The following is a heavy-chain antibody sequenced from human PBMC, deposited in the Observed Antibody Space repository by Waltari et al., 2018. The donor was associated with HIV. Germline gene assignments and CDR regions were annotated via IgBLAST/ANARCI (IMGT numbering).Heavy chain of an antibody. J-gene: IGHJ4*02. CDR1: GFTFTTSA. CDR3: ARDPSPPILYDILTGYYFDY. CDR2: VRYDGSNK. V-gene: IGHV3-30*02. D-gene: IGHD3-9*01. Sequence: QVQLVVSGGGVVQPGGSLILSCAASGFTFTTSAMHWVRQAPGKGLEWVAFVRYDGSNKYYADSVKGRFTISRDNSKNTLYLQMNSLRADDTAVYYCARDPSPPILYDILTGYYFDYWGQGTLVTVSS.